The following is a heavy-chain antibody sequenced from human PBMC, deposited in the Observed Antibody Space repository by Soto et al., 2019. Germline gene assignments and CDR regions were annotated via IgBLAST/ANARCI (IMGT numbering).Heavy chain of an antibody. CDR2: VHFRGST. CDR3: ARRGPNNSYGYDHRLVP. J-gene: IGHJ5*02. V-gene: IGHV4-39*01. D-gene: IGHD5-18*01. CDR1: GGSISSNSYF. Sequence: QLQLQESGPGLMKPSETLSLTCSVSGGSISSNSYFWDWIRQSPGKGLEWIGSVHFRGSTYYNPALKSRLTISVGTSKNQFSLKLTSVAAADRAVYYCARRGPNNSYGYDHRLVPWGQGTLVTVSS.